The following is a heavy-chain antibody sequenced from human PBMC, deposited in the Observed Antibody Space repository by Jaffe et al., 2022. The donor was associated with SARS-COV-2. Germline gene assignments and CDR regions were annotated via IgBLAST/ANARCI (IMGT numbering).Heavy chain of an antibody. CDR3: VKRPGFASGSYFDF. D-gene: IGHD3-10*01. J-gene: IGHJ4*02. Sequence: EVQLVESGGGLVQPGGSLRLSCAASGFPFGDYAMAWVRQAPGRGLEWVSDIFGRGSTTYFADSVKGRFTISRDNSKDTVDLLMNSLRADDTAVYYCVKRPGFASGSYFDFWGQGTPVTVSP. CDR1: GFPFGDYA. CDR2: IFGRGSTT. V-gene: IGHV3-23*04.